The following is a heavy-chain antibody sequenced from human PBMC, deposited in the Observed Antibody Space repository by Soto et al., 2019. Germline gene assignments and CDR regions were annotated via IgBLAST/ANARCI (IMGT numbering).Heavy chain of an antibody. CDR3: ARARGPSSGYYPDWFDP. D-gene: IGHD3-22*01. CDR2: IIPIFGTA. V-gene: IGHV1-69*12. J-gene: IGHJ5*02. Sequence: QVQLVQSGAEVKKPGSSVKVSCKASGGTFSSYAITWVRQAPGQGLEWMGGIIPIFGTANYAQKFQGRVTISADDSTSTAYMELSSLRSEDTAVYYCARARGPSSGYYPDWFDPWGQGTLVTVSS. CDR1: GGTFSSYA.